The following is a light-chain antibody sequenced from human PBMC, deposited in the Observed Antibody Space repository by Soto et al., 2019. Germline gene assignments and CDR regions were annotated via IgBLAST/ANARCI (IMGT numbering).Light chain of an antibody. J-gene: IGLJ2*01. Sequence: QSALTQPASVSGSPGQTITISCTGTSSDVGGYNYVSWYQQHPGKAPKLMIYDVHNRPSGVSNRFSGSKSGNTASLTISGLQAEDEADYYCSSHSSSSTLVLFGGGTKLTAL. CDR1: SSDVGGYNY. CDR3: SSHSSSSTLVL. CDR2: DVH. V-gene: IGLV2-14*03.